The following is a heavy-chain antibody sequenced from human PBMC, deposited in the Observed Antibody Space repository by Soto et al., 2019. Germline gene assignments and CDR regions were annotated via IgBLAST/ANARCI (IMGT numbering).Heavy chain of an antibody. J-gene: IGHJ4*02. V-gene: IGHV3-30-3*01. Sequence: QVQLVESGGGVVQPGRSLTLSCAASGFTFSSSVMHWVRQTPDKGLEWVAFISRDGSKAYYADSVKGRFTISRDNSKNTLYLEMNNLRVEDTAVYYCARDYEGVSECDLVYWGQGPLVTVSS. CDR2: ISRDGSKA. CDR3: ARDYEGVSECDLVY. D-gene: IGHD3-16*01. CDR1: GFTFSSSV.